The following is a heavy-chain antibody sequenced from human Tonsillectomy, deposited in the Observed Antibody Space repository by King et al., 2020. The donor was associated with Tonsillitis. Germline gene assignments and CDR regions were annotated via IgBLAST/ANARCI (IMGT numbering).Heavy chain of an antibody. Sequence: VQLVESGGGVVQPGGSLRLSCVASGFTVSDYVMHWVRQAPGKGLEWVSVMWYDGTDEYYADSLKGRFTVSRDNSKNTLYLQMHSLRGDDTAVYYCARDLDDHWGQGTLVTVSS. CDR2: MWYDGTDE. J-gene: IGHJ4*02. CDR3: ARDLDDH. D-gene: IGHD3-3*01. V-gene: IGHV3-33*01. CDR1: GFTVSDYV.